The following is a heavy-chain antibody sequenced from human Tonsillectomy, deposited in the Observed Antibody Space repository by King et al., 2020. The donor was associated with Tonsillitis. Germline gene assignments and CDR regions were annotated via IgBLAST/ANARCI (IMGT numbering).Heavy chain of an antibody. CDR3: ARVPVTVVSGYFDY. Sequence: WVRPALGKGMEWVAKIRPDGSEEDYVDSVKGQFNISRDNAKNSLYLQMNSLRAEYTAVYYCARVPVTVVSGYFDYWCQETLVNVSS. V-gene: IGHV3-7*03. CDR2: IRPDGSEE. J-gene: IGHJ4*02. D-gene: IGHD2-21*02.